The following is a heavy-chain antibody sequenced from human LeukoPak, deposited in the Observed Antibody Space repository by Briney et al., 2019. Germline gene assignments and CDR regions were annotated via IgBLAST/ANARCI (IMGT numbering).Heavy chain of an antibody. CDR2: ISYDGSNK. J-gene: IGHJ4*02. Sequence: PGGSLSLSCAASGFTFSSYAMHWVRQAPGKGLEWVAVISYDGSNKYYADSVKGRFTISRDNAKNSLYLQMNSLRAEDTALYYCAKDISRWFGESFYYFDYWGQGTLVTVSS. CDR1: GFTFSSYA. V-gene: IGHV3-30-3*01. D-gene: IGHD3-10*01. CDR3: AKDISRWFGESFYYFDY.